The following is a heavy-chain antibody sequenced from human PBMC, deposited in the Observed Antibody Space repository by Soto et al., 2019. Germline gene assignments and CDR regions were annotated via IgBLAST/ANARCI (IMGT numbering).Heavy chain of an antibody. Sequence: SETLSLTCTVSGGSISSSSYYWGWICQPPGKGLEWIGSIYYSGSTYYNPSLKSRVTMSVDTSKNQFSLKLSSVTAADTAVYYCARTYCGCDFYHGNNCFDPWCQRPFVTV. D-gene: IGHD2-21*02. CDR2: IYYSGST. CDR1: GGSISSSSYY. V-gene: IGHV4-39*01. J-gene: IGHJ5*02. CDR3: ARTYCGCDFYHGNNCFDP.